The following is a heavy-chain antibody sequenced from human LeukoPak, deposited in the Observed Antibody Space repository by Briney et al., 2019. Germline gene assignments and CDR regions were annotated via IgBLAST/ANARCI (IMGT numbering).Heavy chain of an antibody. J-gene: IGHJ5*02. V-gene: IGHV3-21*01. D-gene: IGHD2-21*01. Sequence: GGSLRLSCTASGFTFGSYDMNWVRQAPGKGLEWVATISTGSNYIYYADSVKGRFTISRDNAKGSLYLQMSSLRAEDTAVYYCAKNVESKTLIRRSWFDPWGQGTLVTVSS. CDR1: GFTFGSYD. CDR2: ISTGSNYI. CDR3: AKNVESKTLIRRSWFDP.